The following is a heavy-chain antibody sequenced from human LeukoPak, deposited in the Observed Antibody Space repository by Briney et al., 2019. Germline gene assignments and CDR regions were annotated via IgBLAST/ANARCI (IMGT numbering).Heavy chain of an antibody. J-gene: IGHJ4*02. CDR3: ARRQGCSSTSCPPDS. Sequence: GESLKISCRGSGYSFTTYWIGWVRQMPGKGLEWMGIIYPGDSDTRYSPSFQGQVTMSADKSINTAYLQWSSVQGAHTGMYYCARRQGCSSTSCPPDSWGQGTLVTVSS. CDR1: GYSFTTYW. D-gene: IGHD2-2*01. V-gene: IGHV5-51*01. CDR2: IYPGDSDT.